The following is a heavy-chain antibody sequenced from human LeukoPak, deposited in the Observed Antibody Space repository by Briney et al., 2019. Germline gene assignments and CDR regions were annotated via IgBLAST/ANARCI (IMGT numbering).Heavy chain of an antibody. D-gene: IGHD4-17*01. CDR2: ISYDGSNK. J-gene: IGHJ4*02. CDR1: GFTFSSSG. CDR3: AREGYGDYSIGASADY. Sequence: GGSLRLSCAASGFTFSSSGMHWVRQAPGKGLEWVAVISYDGSNKYYADSVKGRFTISRDNSKNTLYLQMNSLRAEDTAVYYCAREGYGDYSIGASADYWGQGTLVTVSS. V-gene: IGHV3-30*03.